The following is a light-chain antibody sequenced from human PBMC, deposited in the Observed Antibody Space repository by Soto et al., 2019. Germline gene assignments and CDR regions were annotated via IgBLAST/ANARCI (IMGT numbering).Light chain of an antibody. J-gene: IGKJ1*01. V-gene: IGKV1-12*01. CDR2: GAS. CDR1: RDISNS. Sequence: DIQMTQSPSSVSASVGDRLNITCRASRDISNSLAWYQQTPGKAPKLLLRGASSLHRGVSSRFSGGGAGTEFTLTISSLQPEDFATYYCQKYNSALWTFGQGTKVEIK. CDR3: QKYNSALWT.